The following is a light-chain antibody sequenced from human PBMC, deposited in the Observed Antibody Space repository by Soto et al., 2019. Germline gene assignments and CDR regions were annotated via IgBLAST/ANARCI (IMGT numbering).Light chain of an antibody. Sequence: EIVMTQSPATLYVSPGERATLSCRASQSVSSNFAWYQQKPSQAPRLLIYGASTRATGTPARFSGSGSGTEFTLIISSMQSEDFAVYYCQQYNNWWTFGQGTKVEIK. CDR1: QSVSSN. V-gene: IGKV3-15*01. CDR2: GAS. CDR3: QQYNNWWT. J-gene: IGKJ1*01.